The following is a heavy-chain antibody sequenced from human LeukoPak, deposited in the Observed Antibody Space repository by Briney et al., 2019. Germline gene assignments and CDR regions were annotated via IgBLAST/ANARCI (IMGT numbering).Heavy chain of an antibody. D-gene: IGHD2-15*01. CDR2: MNPNSGNT. CDR3: ARTGVAATRGYYYYYYMDV. J-gene: IGHJ6*03. Sequence: ASVKVSCKASGYTFTSYDINWVRQATGQGLEWMGWMNPNSGNTGYAQKFQGRATMTRNTSISTAYMELSSLRSEDTAVYYCARTGVAATRGYYYYYYMDVWGKGTTVTVSS. CDR1: GYTFTSYD. V-gene: IGHV1-8*01.